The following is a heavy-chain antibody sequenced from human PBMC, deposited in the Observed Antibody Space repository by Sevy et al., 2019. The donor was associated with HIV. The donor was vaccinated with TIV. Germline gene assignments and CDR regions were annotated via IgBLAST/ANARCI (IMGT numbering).Heavy chain of an antibody. CDR3: AGDDCSSLSCHGSLLY. D-gene: IGHD2-2*01. CDR2: ISTLNVNT. CDR1: GYSFTSYG. V-gene: IGHV1-18*01. J-gene: IGHJ4*02. Sequence: ASVKVSCKASGYSFTSYGISWVRQAPGQGLEWMGWISTLNVNTNNAQKFQGRVTMTTDTSTSTAYMELRSLRSDDTAVDYCAGDDCSSLSCHGSLLYWGQGTLVTVSS.